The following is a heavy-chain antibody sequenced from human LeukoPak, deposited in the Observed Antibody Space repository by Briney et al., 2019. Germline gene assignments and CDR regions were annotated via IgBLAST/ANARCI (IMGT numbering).Heavy chain of an antibody. V-gene: IGHV5-51*01. J-gene: IGHJ3*02. CDR1: GCSFTSYW. CDR3: ARHFAFDI. Sequence: GEALKISFKGSGCSFTSYWIGWVRRMPGKGREGMGIIYPGDSDTRYSPSFQGQVTISADKSISTAYLQWSSLKASDTAMYYCARHFAFDIWGQGTMVTVSS. CDR2: IYPGDSDT.